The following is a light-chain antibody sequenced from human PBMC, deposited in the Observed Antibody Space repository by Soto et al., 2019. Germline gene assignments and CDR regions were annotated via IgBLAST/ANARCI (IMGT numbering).Light chain of an antibody. Sequence: DIQMTQSPSTLSASVGARVTITCRASQSISSWLAWYQQKPGKAPKLLIYDAHSLESGDPSRFRGSGSGTEITLTISSLQPDDFANYYCQQYNSYSAFGQGTKV. CDR3: QQYNSYSA. CDR1: QSISSW. CDR2: DAH. V-gene: IGKV1-5*01. J-gene: IGKJ1*01.